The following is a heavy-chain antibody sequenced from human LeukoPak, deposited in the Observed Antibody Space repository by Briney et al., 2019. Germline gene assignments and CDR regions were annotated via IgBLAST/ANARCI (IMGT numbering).Heavy chain of an antibody. CDR3: AQISVDTSRNRWSDFDS. CDR2: LSASGFNT. J-gene: IGHJ4*02. CDR1: GFIFSTYA. Sequence: GGSLRLSCAASGFIFSTYAMTWLRQAPGKGLEWVSALSASGFNTYYADSVKGRFTISRDNFKNMLYLQMNSLRAEDTAVYYCAQISVDTSRNRWSDFDSWSRGILVTVSS. D-gene: IGHD5-18*01. V-gene: IGHV3-23*01.